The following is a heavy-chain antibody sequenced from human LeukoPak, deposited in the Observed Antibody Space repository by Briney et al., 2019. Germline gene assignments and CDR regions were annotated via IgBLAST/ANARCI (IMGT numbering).Heavy chain of an antibody. CDR1: GFTFSSYG. Sequence: PGGSLRLSCAASGFTFSSYGMHWVRQAPGKGLEWVAVISYDGSNKYYADSVKGRFTISRDNSKNTLYLQMNSLRAEDTAVYYCAKDPGALFYYYGMDVWGQGTTVTVSS. CDR2: ISYDGSNK. CDR3: AKDPGALFYYYGMDV. J-gene: IGHJ6*02. V-gene: IGHV3-30*18. D-gene: IGHD1-26*01.